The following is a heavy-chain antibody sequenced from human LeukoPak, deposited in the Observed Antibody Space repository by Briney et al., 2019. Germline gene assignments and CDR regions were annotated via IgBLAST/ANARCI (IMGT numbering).Heavy chain of an antibody. Sequence: ASVKVSCKASGYTFTSYAMNWVRQAPGQGLEWMGWIKTNTGNPTYAPAFTGQFVFSLDTSVSTAYLEISSLTAEDTGVYYCASTRGYYYMDVWGKGTTVTVSS. CDR3: ASTRGYYYMDV. CDR1: GYTFTSYA. D-gene: IGHD5-24*01. CDR2: IKTNTGNP. J-gene: IGHJ6*03. V-gene: IGHV7-4-1*02.